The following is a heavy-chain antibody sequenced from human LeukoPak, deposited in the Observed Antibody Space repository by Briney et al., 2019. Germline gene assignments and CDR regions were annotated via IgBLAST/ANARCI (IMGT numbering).Heavy chain of an antibody. V-gene: IGHV4-39*01. CDR1: GGSISSSSYY. CDR3: ARRPEGVTVTLVNCYNSSGYES. D-gene: IGHD3-22*01. CDR2: IYYSGST. J-gene: IGHJ4*02. Sequence: SETLSLTCTVSGGSISSSSYYWGWIRQPPGKVLEWIGSIYYSGSTYYNPSLKSRVTISVDTSKNQFSLKLSSVTAADTSVYYCARRPEGVTVTLVNCYNSSGYESWGQGTLVTVSS.